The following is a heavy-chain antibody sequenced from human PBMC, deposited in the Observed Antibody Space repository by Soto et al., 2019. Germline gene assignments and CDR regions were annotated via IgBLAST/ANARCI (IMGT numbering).Heavy chain of an antibody. D-gene: IGHD2-15*01. CDR3: ARCSGGSCYLGY. CDR1: GFTFSSYE. V-gene: IGHV3-48*03. CDR2: ISSSGSTI. J-gene: IGHJ4*02. Sequence: QAGGSLRLSCAASGFTFSSYEMNWVRQAPGKGLEWVSYISSSGSTIYYADSVKGRFTISRDDAKNSLYLQMNSLRAEDTAVYYCARCSGGSCYLGYWGQGTLVTVSS.